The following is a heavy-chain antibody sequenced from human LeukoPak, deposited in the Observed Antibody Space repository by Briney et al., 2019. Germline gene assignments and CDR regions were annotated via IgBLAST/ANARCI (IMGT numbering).Heavy chain of an antibody. V-gene: IGHV5-51*01. CDR1: EYNFAHYW. J-gene: IGHJ5*02. CDR3: ARLHCSVSGCSFLSLGWFVP. CDR2: IYPRDSNT. D-gene: IGHD2-2*01. Sequence: PGESLRISCKASEYNFAHYWIAWVRQRPGKGLEWRGVIYPRDSNTRYSTFFEGQVSMSAAKSSNTVFLTWSTLKASASAIFYCARLHCSVSGCSFLSLGWFVPWGPGTLVTVSS.